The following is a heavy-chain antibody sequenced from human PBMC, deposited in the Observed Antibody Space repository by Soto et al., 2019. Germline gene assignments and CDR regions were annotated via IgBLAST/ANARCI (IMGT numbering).Heavy chain of an antibody. D-gene: IGHD1-26*01. V-gene: IGHV1-69*01. CDR1: GGTFSSYA. CDR3: ARRNILRVGAPKGNWFDP. CDR2: IIPIFGTA. Sequence: QVQLVQSGAEVKKPGSSVKVSCKASGGTFSSYAISWVRQAPGQGLEWMGGIIPIFGTANYAQKFQGRVTITADESTSTAYMELSSLRSEDTAVYYCARRNILRVGAPKGNWFDPWGQGTLVTVSS. J-gene: IGHJ5*02.